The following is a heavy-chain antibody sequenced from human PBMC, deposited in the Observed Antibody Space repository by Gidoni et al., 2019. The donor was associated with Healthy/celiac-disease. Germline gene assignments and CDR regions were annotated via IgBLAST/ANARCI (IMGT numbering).Heavy chain of an antibody. CDR2: ISSSGSTI. CDR3: ARDFGLVIGGFDC. J-gene: IGHJ4*02. D-gene: IGHD3-3*01. Sequence: EVQLVESGGGLIQPGGSLRLSCAASGFTFSSFEMNWVRQVPGKGLEWVSYISSSGSTIYYADSVKGRFTISRDNAKNSLYLQMNSLRAEDTAVYYCARDFGLVIGGFDCWGQGTLVTVSS. V-gene: IGHV3-48*03. CDR1: GFTFSSFE.